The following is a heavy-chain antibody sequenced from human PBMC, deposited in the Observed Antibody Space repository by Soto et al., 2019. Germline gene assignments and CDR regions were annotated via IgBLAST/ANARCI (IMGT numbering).Heavy chain of an antibody. Sequence: GGSLRLSCAASGFTFSSYAMSWVRQAPGKGLEWVSAISGSGGSTYYADSVKGRFTISRDNSKNTLYLQMNSLRAEDTAVYYCAKDDNYYYGSGSYYNPLYYYYYMDVWGKGTTVTVSS. CDR3: AKDDNYYYGSGSYYNPLYYYYYMDV. CDR2: ISGSGGST. V-gene: IGHV3-23*01. CDR1: GFTFSSYA. J-gene: IGHJ6*03. D-gene: IGHD3-10*01.